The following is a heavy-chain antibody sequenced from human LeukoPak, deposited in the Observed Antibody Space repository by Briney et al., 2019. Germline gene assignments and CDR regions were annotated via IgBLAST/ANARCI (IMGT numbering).Heavy chain of an antibody. CDR3: AKARGSGYYSSFDP. J-gene: IGHJ2*01. D-gene: IGHD6-19*01. CDR1: GFTFTFSNYA. CDR2: FTGSGGST. V-gene: IGHV3-23*01. Sequence: GGSLRLSCAASGFTFTFSNYAMNWVRQAPGKGLEWVSAFTGSGGSTYYADSVKGRFTISRDNSKNTLFLQMNSLRAEDTAVYYCAKARGSGYYSSFDPWGRGTLVTVSS.